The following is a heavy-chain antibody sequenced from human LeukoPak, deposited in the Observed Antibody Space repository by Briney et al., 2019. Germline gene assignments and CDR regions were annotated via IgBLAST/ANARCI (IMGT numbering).Heavy chain of an antibody. CDR2: ISSSSSYI. CDR3: AREIGYDSSGYYYPY. V-gene: IGHV3-21*01. J-gene: IGHJ4*02. Sequence: PGGSLRLSCAASGFTFSSYAMSLVRQAPGKGLEWVSSISSSSSYIYYADSVKGRFTISRDNAKNSLYLQMNSLRAEDTAVYYCAREIGYDSSGYYYPYWGQGTLVTVSS. CDR1: GFTFSSYA. D-gene: IGHD3-22*01.